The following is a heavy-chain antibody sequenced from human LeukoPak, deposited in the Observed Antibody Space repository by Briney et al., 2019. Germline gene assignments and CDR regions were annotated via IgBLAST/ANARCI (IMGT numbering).Heavy chain of an antibody. J-gene: IGHJ4*02. CDR3: ARSSLAVYFDY. D-gene: IGHD6-19*01. V-gene: IGHV4-61*09. CDR1: GGSISSGSYY. CDR2: VFTRGTT. Sequence: SETLSLTCTVSGGSISSGSYYWNWIRQPAGKRLEWLGHVFTRGTTNYNASLEGRLSISLDTARNQFSLYLSSVTAADTAMYFCARSSLAVYFDYWGQGTLVTASS.